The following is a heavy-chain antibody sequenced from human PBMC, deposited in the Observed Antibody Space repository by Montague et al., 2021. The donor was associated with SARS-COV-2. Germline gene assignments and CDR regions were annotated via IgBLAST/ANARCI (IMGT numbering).Heavy chain of an antibody. D-gene: IGHD4-23*01. CDR3: ASTYGGNLGYYYYYMDV. CDR2: IYYSGST. V-gene: IGHV4-31*03. CDR1: GGSISSGGYY. J-gene: IGHJ6*03. Sequence: TLSLTCTVSGGSISSGGYYWSWIRQHPGKGLEWIGYIYYSGSTYYNPSLKSRVTISVDTSKNQFSLKLSSVTAADTAVYYSASTYGGNLGYYYYYMDVWGKGTTATVSS.